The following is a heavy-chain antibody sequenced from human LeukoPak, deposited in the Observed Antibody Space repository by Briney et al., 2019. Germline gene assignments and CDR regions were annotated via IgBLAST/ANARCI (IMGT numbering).Heavy chain of an antibody. Sequence: ASVKVSCKASGYTFTSYGFSWVRQAPGQGLEWMGWISTYYGNTNYAQKLQDRVTMTTDTSTSTAYMELTSLRSDDTAVYYCARVYSTNYYGSGDRPYLFDYWGQGTVVTVSS. CDR1: GYTFTSYG. J-gene: IGHJ4*02. V-gene: IGHV1-18*01. D-gene: IGHD3-10*01. CDR2: ISTYYGNT. CDR3: ARVYSTNYYGSGDRPYLFDY.